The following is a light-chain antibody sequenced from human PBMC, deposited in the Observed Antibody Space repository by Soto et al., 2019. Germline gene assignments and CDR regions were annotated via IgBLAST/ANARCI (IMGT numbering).Light chain of an antibody. V-gene: IGLV2-8*01. J-gene: IGLJ2*01. CDR3: TSSAGSRVV. CDR2: EVS. CDR1: SSGVDYYNY. Sequence: QSALTQPPSASGSPGQSVTISCTGTSSGVDYYNYVSWYQQHPGKAPKLMIYEVSKRPSGVPDRFSGSKSGNTASLTVSGLQAEDEADYYCTSSAGSRVVFGGGTKLTVL.